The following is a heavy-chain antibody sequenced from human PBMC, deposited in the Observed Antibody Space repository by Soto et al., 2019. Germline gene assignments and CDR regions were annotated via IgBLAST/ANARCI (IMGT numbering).Heavy chain of an antibody. D-gene: IGHD2-2*01. Sequence: LRLSFAASGFTFSSYAMSWVRQAPGKGLEWVSAISGSGGSTYYADSVKGRFTISRDNSKNTLYLQMNSLRAEDTAVYYCAKDVRSTNAFDIWGQGTMVTVSS. CDR2: ISGSGGST. CDR3: AKDVRSTNAFDI. J-gene: IGHJ3*02. V-gene: IGHV3-23*01. CDR1: GFTFSSYA.